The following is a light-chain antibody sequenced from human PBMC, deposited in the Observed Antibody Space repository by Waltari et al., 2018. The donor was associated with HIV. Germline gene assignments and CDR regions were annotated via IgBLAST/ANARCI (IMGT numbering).Light chain of an antibody. CDR1: RSISSW. J-gene: IGKJ2*01. Sequence: DIQMTQSPSTLSAPVGDRVTITCRASRSISSWLAWYQQKPGKAPKLLIYKASSLESGVPSRFSGSGSGTEFTLTISSLQPDDFATYYCQQYNSYSYTFGQGTKLEIK. CDR2: KAS. V-gene: IGKV1-5*03. CDR3: QQYNSYSYT.